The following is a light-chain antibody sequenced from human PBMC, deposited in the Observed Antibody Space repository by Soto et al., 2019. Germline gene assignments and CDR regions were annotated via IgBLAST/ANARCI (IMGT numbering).Light chain of an antibody. CDR3: HQSYSSPLT. CDR2: RAS. V-gene: IGKV1-39*01. J-gene: IGKJ3*01. Sequence: DIQMTQSPSSLSATVGDRVSITCRASENIGNYLAWFQQKPGKAPKLLIYRASSLQSGVPSRFSGSGSGTDFTLTISSLQPDDFATYYCHQSYSSPLTFGPGTTEDLK. CDR1: ENIGNY.